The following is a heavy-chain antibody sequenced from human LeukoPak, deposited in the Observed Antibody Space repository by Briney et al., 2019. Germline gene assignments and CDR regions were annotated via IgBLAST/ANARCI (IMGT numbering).Heavy chain of an antibody. V-gene: IGHV1-18*04. CDR1: GYTFTSYG. Sequence: ASVKVSCKASGYTFTSYGISRVRQAPGQGLEWMGWISAYNGNTNYAQKLQGRVTMTTDTSTSTAYMELRSLRSDDTAVYYCARDSDKYSSGWWYPDYWGQGTLVTVSS. D-gene: IGHD6-19*01. CDR2: ISAYNGNT. J-gene: IGHJ4*02. CDR3: ARDSDKYSSGWWYPDY.